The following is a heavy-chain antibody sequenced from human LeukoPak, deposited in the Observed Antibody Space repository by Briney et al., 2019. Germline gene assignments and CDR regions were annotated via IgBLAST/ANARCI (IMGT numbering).Heavy chain of an antibody. CDR1: GGSFSNYY. CDR2: INDNGRA. D-gene: IGHD1-7*01. Sequence: SETLSLTCAVYGGSFSNYYWNWIRQPPGKGLEWLGEINDNGRANYNPSLMSRVTVSVDTSKNQFSLRLTSVTATDTAVYCCARRWNYGRNYYIDVWGKGATVSVSS. V-gene: IGHV4-34*01. CDR3: ARRWNYGRNYYIDV. J-gene: IGHJ6*03.